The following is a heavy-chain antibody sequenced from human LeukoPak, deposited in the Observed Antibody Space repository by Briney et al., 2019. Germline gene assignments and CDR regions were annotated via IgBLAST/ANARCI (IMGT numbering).Heavy chain of an antibody. Sequence: GGSLRLSCVASGFTFSSYNMNWVRQAPGKGLEWVSSISSSSRYIYYTDSVKGRFTISRDNAKNSLYLQMNSLRAEDTAVYYCARDLSVGSKPDLGFDYWGQGTLVTVPS. CDR2: ISSSSRYI. CDR3: ARDLSVGSKPDLGFDY. D-gene: IGHD1-26*01. CDR1: GFTFSSYN. V-gene: IGHV3-21*01. J-gene: IGHJ4*02.